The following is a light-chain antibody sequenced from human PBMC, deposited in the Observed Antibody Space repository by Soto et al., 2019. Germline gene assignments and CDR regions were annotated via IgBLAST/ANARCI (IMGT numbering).Light chain of an antibody. CDR1: HSVSNNY. V-gene: IGKV3-20*01. Sequence: ESVLTQAAGTLSLTPGEQCTLSCRASHSVSNNYLAWYQQKPCQAPRLLIYGASNRATGIPDRFTGSGSGTDLTLTISSLEPEDFAVYYCEQYGSSPPSITFGQGTRLEIK. CDR2: GAS. CDR3: EQYGSSPPSIT. J-gene: IGKJ5*01.